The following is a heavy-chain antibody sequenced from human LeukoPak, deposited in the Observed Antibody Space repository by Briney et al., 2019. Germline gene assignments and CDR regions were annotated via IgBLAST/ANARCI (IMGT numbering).Heavy chain of an antibody. CDR3: ARESWYSGSYYPRVYYFDY. CDR2: IYYSGST. D-gene: IGHD1-26*01. Sequence: SETLSLTCTVSGGSIISHYWSWIRHPPGKGLEWIGYIYYSGSTNYNPSLKSRVTISVDTSKNQFSLKLSSVTAADTAVYYCARESWYSGSYYPRVYYFDYWGQGTLVTVSS. CDR1: GGSIISHY. V-gene: IGHV4-59*11. J-gene: IGHJ4*02.